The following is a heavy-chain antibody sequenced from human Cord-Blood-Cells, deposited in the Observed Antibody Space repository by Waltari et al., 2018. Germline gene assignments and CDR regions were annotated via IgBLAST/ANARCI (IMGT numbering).Heavy chain of an antibody. D-gene: IGHD6-13*01. CDR2: INSDGSST. V-gene: IGHV3-74*01. Sequence: EVQLVESGGGLVQPGGSLRLSCAASGFTFSSYWMHWVRQAPGKGLVWVSRINSDGSSTSYSDSVKGQFTTSRDNAKNTLYLQMNSLRAEDTAVYYCARVAAAGPDYWGQGTLVTVSS. CDR1: GFTFSSYW. CDR3: ARVAAAGPDY. J-gene: IGHJ4*02.